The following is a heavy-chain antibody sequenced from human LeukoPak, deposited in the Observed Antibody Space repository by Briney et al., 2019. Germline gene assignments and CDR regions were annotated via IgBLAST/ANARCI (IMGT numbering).Heavy chain of an antibody. Sequence: GGSLRLSCAASGFTVSSNYMSWVRQAPGKGLEWISVIYSGGSTYYADSVKGRFTISRDKSKNTLYLQMNSLRAEDTAVYYCARIGTMTTDVFDIWGQGTMVTVSS. J-gene: IGHJ3*02. CDR3: ARIGTMTTDVFDI. D-gene: IGHD4-17*01. V-gene: IGHV3-53*01. CDR2: IYSGGST. CDR1: GFTVSSNY.